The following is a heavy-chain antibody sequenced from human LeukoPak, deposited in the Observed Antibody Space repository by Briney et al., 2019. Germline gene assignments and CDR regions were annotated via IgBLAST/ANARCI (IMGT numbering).Heavy chain of an antibody. CDR2: IYYSGST. CDR1: GGSISSSSYY. D-gene: IGHD4-17*01. Sequence: SETLSLTCTVSGGSISSSSYYWGWIRQPPGKGLEWIGSIYYSGSTYYNPSLKSRVTISVDTSKNQFSLKLTSVTAADTAVYYCAGAPTVTFFDYWGQGTLVTVSS. CDR3: AGAPTVTFFDY. V-gene: IGHV4-39*01. J-gene: IGHJ4*02.